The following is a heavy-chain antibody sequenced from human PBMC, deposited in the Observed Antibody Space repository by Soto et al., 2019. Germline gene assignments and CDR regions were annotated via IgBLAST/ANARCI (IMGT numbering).Heavy chain of an antibody. J-gene: IGHJ6*02. D-gene: IGHD3-3*01. CDR1: GFDFKRYW. V-gene: IGHV3-7*03. CDR3: AKDQLRFLEWSPRSMDV. Sequence: GGSLRLSCAASGFDFKRYWMTWVRQAPGKGLEWVANIKQDGSETYYVDSVKGRFTISRDNSKNTLYLQMNSLRAEDTAVYYCAKDQLRFLEWSPRSMDVWGQGTTGTVSS. CDR2: IKQDGSET.